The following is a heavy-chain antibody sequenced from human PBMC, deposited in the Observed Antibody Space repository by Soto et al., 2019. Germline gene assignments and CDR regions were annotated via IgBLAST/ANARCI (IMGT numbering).Heavy chain of an antibody. V-gene: IGHV3-30-3*01. CDR3: ARALKAHYYDSSDNWFDP. D-gene: IGHD3-22*01. CDR2: ISYDGSNK. J-gene: IGHJ5*02. CDR1: GFTFSSYA. Sequence: HPGGSLRLSCAASGFTFSSYAMHWVRQAPGKGLEWVAVISYDGSNKYYADSVKGRFTISRDNSKNTLYLQMNSLRAEDTAVYYCARALKAHYYDSSDNWFDPWGQGTLVTVSS.